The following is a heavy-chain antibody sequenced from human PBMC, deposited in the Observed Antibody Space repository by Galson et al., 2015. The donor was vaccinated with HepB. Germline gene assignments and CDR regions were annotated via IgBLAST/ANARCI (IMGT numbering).Heavy chain of an antibody. CDR2: IDPSDSYT. CDR1: GYSFTSYW. V-gene: IGHV5-10-1*01. CDR3: ARHIVVVPARGPPVDYYYYYMDF. D-gene: IGHD2-2*01. J-gene: IGHJ6*03. Sequence: QSGAEVKKPGESLRISCKGSGYSFTSYWISWVRQMPGKGLEWMGRIDPSDSYTNYSPSFQGHVTISADKSISTAYLQWSSLKASDTAMYYCARHIVVVPARGPPVDYYYYYMDFWGKGTTVTVSS.